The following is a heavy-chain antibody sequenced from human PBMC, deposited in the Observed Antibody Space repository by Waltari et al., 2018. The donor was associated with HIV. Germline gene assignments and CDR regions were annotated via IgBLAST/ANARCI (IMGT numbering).Heavy chain of an antibody. CDR2: IYPGGDT. CDR3: AKGVRYLGP. D-gene: IGHD3-9*01. Sequence: AESGGTLIQPGGSLRLSCVADEFFVNTNYMTWVRQAPGKSLEWVAIIYPGGDTHYSDSGKGRFSLSRDNFRNTVFLQMNNLIFDDTALYFCAKGVRYLGPWGPGTRVTVSS. V-gene: IGHV3-53*05. J-gene: IGHJ5*02. CDR1: EFFVNTNY.